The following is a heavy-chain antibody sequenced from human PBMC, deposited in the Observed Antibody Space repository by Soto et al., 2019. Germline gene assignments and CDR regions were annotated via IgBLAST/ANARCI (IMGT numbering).Heavy chain of an antibody. CDR3: ARAISSVTYYDSIGY. Sequence: QVKLVESGGGVVQPGTSLRLSCAASGFNISTYGMHWVRQAPGKGLQWLAFIWYDGSNQHYAASVKGRLTIARDNSKNTRYLQMTNLRADDTAVYHCARAISSVTYYDSIGYLGRGPLVTVSP. CDR1: GFNISTYG. CDR2: IWYDGSNQ. J-gene: IGHJ4*02. V-gene: IGHV3-33*01. D-gene: IGHD5-12*01.